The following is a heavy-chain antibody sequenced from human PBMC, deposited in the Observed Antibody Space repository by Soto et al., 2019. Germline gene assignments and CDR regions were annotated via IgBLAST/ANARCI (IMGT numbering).Heavy chain of an antibody. Sequence: ASVKASCRASGYTFTSYGISWVRQAPGQGLEWIACISAYNGNTNYAQKFQGRVTMTTDTSTSTAYMEPRSLRSDDTDVYYCAGVAGSPRQHYCGSSSDYPNDAFNVFCQRIMITV. CDR1: GYTFTSYG. CDR2: ISAYNGNT. V-gene: IGHV1-18*01. D-gene: IGHD3-22*01. J-gene: IGHJ3*01. CDR3: AGVAGSPRQHYCGSSSDYPNDAFNV.